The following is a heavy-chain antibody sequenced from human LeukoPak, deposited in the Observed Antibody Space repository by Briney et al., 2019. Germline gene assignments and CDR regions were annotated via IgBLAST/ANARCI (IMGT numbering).Heavy chain of an antibody. Sequence: SVKVSCKASSYTFTSYGISWVRQAPGQGLEWMGGIIPIFGTANYAQKFQGRVTITADESTSTAYMELSRLRSDDTAVYYCARGQIVLMVYAIGSFDYWGQGILVTVSS. V-gene: IGHV1-69*13. D-gene: IGHD2-8*01. CDR3: ARGQIVLMVYAIGSFDY. CDR1: SYTFTSYG. J-gene: IGHJ4*02. CDR2: IIPIFGTA.